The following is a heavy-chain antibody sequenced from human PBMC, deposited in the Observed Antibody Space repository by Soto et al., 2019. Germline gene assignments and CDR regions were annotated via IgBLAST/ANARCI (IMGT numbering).Heavy chain of an antibody. V-gene: IGHV1-3*01. D-gene: IGHD6-19*01. CDR3: ARVGSSGWYNRGHAFDI. Sequence: ASVKVSRKASGYTFTSYAMHWVRQAPGQRLEWMGWINAGNGNTKYSRKFQGRVTITRDTSASTAYMELSSLRSEDTAVYYCARVGSSGWYNRGHAFDIWGQGTMVTVSS. CDR2: INAGNGNT. J-gene: IGHJ3*02. CDR1: GYTFTSYA.